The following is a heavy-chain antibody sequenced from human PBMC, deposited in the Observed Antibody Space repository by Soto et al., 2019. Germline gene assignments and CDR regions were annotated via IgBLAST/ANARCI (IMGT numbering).Heavy chain of an antibody. V-gene: IGHV1-3*01. CDR2: INAGNGNT. CDR1: GYTFTSYA. Sequence: GASVKVSCKSSGYTFTSYAMHWVRQAPGQRLEWMGWINAGNGNTKYSQKFQGRVTITRDTSASTAYMELSSLRSEDTAVYYCARDPSYYGMDVWGQGTTVTVSS. J-gene: IGHJ6*02. CDR3: ARDPSYYGMDV.